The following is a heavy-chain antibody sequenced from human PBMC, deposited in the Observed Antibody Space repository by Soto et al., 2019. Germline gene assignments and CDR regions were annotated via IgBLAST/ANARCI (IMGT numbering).Heavy chain of an antibody. CDR2: ISGSGGST. CDR1: GFTFSSYA. J-gene: IGHJ6*02. D-gene: IGHD2-2*01. V-gene: IGHV3-23*01. Sequence: PGGSLRLSCAASGFTFSSYAMSWVRQAPGKGLEWVSAISGSGGSTYYADSVKGRFTISRDNSKNTLYLQMNSLRAEDTAVYYCAKAYGFGTSLNNAYYYYYGMDVWGQGTTVTVSS. CDR3: AKAYGFGTSLNNAYYYYYGMDV.